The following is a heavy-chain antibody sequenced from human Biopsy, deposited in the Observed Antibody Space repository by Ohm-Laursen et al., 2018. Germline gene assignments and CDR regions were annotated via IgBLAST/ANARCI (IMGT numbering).Heavy chain of an antibody. D-gene: IGHD5/OR15-5a*01. CDR2: ISGRGGSGAST. CDR3: ARGDLPEFDY. CDR1: GFTFSNYA. V-gene: IGHV3-23*01. J-gene: IGHJ4*02. Sequence: SLRLSCAASGFTFSNYAMSWVRQAPGKGLECVSRISGRGGSGASTYYADSVKGRFTISRDNSKNTLFLQMNSLRAGDTAIYYCARGDLPEFDYWGQGTLVTVSS.